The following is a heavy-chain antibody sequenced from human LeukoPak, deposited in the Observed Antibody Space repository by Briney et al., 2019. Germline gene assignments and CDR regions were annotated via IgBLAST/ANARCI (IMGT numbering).Heavy chain of an antibody. J-gene: IGHJ6*03. CDR3: ARVRWLTNYHGPFYMDV. Sequence: SETLSLTCAVYGVSFSGYYWSWVRQPPGKGLEWIGEINHSGSTNYNPSLKSRVTISVDTSKNQFSLKLSSVTAADTAVYYCARVRWLTNYHGPFYMDVWGKGTTVTVSS. CDR1: GVSFSGYY. V-gene: IGHV4-34*01. CDR2: INHSGST. D-gene: IGHD1-7*01.